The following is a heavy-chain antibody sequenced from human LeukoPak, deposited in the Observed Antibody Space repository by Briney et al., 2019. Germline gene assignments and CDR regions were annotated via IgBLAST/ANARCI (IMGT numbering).Heavy chain of an antibody. D-gene: IGHD1-1*01. CDR1: GFTFSSYW. J-gene: IGHJ4*02. V-gene: IGHV3-74*01. Sequence: GGSLRLSCAASGFTFSSYWMHWVRQVPGKGLMWVARINGDGTDISYADSVKGRFTIFRDNAKNTLHLQMNSLRAEDTAVYYCAKEGTGIHFDYWGQGTLVTVSS. CDR3: AKEGTGIHFDY. CDR2: INGDGTDI.